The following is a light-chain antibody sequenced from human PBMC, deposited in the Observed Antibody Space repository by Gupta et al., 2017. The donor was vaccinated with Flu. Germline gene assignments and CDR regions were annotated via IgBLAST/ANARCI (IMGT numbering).Light chain of an antibody. CDR3: SSYTSSSTLV. CDR1: SSDVGGYNY. Sequence: SITLSCTGTSSDVGGYNYVSWYQQHPGKAPKLMIYDISNRPSGVSNRFSGSKSGNTASLTISGLQAEDEADYYCSSYTSSSTLVFGGGTKLTVL. CDR2: DIS. J-gene: IGLJ3*02. V-gene: IGLV2-14*04.